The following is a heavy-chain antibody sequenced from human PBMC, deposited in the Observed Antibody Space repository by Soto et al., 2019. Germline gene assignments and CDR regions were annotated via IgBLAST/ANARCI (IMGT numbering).Heavy chain of an antibody. CDR3: AKGIYYDSSGYLNDAFDI. V-gene: IGHV3-23*01. J-gene: IGHJ3*02. Sequence: EWVSAISGSGGSTCYADSVKGRFTISRDNSKNTLYLQMNSLRAEDTAVYYCAKGIYYDSSGYLNDAFDIWGQGTMVTVSS. CDR2: ISGSGGST. D-gene: IGHD3-22*01.